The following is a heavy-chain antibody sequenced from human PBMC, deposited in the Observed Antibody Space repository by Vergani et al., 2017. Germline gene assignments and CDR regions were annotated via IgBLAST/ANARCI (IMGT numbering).Heavy chain of an antibody. Sequence: EVQLVESGGGLVQPGRSLRLSCAASGFTFDDYAMHWVRQAPGKGLEWVSGISWNSGSIGYADSVKGRFTISRDNAKNSLYLQMNSLRAEDTALYYCAKDTGRYYYYMDVWGKGTTVTVSS. J-gene: IGHJ6*03. CDR1: GFTFDDYA. CDR2: ISWNSGSI. CDR3: AKDTGRYYYYMDV. D-gene: IGHD7-27*01. V-gene: IGHV3-9*01.